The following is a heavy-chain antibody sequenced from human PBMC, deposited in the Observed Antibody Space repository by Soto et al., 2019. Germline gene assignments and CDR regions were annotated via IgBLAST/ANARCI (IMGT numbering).Heavy chain of an antibody. Sequence: SETLSLTCTVSGGSISSGGYYWSWIRQHPGQGLEWIGYIYYSGSTYYNPSLKSRVTISVDTSKNQFSLKLSSVTAADTAVYYCARGHLGVTRYYYDSSGTLDYWGQGTLVTVSS. D-gene: IGHD3-22*01. CDR2: IYYSGST. V-gene: IGHV4-31*03. CDR1: GGSISSGGYY. CDR3: ARGHLGVTRYYYDSSGTLDY. J-gene: IGHJ4*02.